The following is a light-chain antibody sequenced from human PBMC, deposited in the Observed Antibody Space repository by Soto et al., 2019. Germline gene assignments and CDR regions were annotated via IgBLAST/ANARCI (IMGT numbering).Light chain of an antibody. CDR1: QSVSSRY. CDR3: HQYGSSQT. V-gene: IGKV3-20*01. Sequence: EIVLTQSPGTLSLSPGERATLSCRASQSVSSRYLAWYQQKPRQAPRLLISAASTRATGIPDRFSGSASGTDFTITISRLEHEDFAVYYCHQYGSSQTFGEGTKVDIK. CDR2: AAS. J-gene: IGKJ1*01.